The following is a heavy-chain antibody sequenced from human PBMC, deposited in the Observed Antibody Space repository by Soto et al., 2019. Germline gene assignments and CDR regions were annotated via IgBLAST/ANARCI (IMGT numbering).Heavy chain of an antibody. Sequence: EVQLVESGGGLVKPGGSLRLSCAASGFTFSNAWMSWVRQAPGKGLEWVGRIKSKTDGGTTDYAAPVKGRFTISRDDSKNTLYLQMNSLKTEVTALYYCTTGVVGATDFDYWGQGTLVTVSS. CDR1: GFTFSNAW. CDR2: IKSKTDGGTT. D-gene: IGHD1-26*01. CDR3: TTGVVGATDFDY. J-gene: IGHJ4*02. V-gene: IGHV3-15*01.